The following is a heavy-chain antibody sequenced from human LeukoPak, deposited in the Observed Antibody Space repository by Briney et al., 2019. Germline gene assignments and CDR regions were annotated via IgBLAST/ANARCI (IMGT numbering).Heavy chain of an antibody. D-gene: IGHD5-24*01. J-gene: IGHJ6*03. V-gene: IGHV4-61*01. CDR1: GYSISSGYY. Sequence: SETLSLTCTVSGYSISSGYYWGWIRQPPGKGLEWIGYIYYSGSTNYNPSLKSRVTISVDTSKNQFSLKLSSVTAADTAVYYCARDGYNPYYYYMDVWGKGTTVTVSS. CDR3: ARDGYNPYYYYMDV. CDR2: IYYSGST.